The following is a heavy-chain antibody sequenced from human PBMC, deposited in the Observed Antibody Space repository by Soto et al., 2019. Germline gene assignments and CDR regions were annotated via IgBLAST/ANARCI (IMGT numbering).Heavy chain of an antibody. CDR2: IYPGDSDT. D-gene: IGHD3-3*01. CDR3: ASRLEVLRFLEWSTNYYGMDV. Sequence: ESVKISCKATGYSLTNYWIGWVRQIPGKGLEWMGTIYPGDSDTRYGPAFEGQVTISADKSITTAYLQWSSLRSEDTAVYYCASRLEVLRFLEWSTNYYGMDVWGQGTTVTVSS. J-gene: IGHJ6*02. CDR1: GYSLTNYW. V-gene: IGHV5-51*01.